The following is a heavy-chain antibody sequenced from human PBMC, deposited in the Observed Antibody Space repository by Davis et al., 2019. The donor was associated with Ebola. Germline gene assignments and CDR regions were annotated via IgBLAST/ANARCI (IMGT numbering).Heavy chain of an antibody. CDR1: GVSISRHY. V-gene: IGHV4-59*03. CDR3: SERGSSV. Sequence: PSETLSLTCTVSGVSISRHYWSWIRQPPGKKLEWIGSIYYTGSAYYNSSFASRATISVDTSKNQFSLKVTSVTAEDTAMYYCSERGSSVWGQGTLVTVSS. J-gene: IGHJ4*02. D-gene: IGHD3-10*01. CDR2: IYYTGSA.